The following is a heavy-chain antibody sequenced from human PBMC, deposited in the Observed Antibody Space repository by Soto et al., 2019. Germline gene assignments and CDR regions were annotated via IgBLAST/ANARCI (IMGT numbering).Heavy chain of an antibody. CDR2: IVVGSGNT. J-gene: IGHJ4*02. CDR3: AADTTRYGGGDY. Sequence: QMQLVQSGPEVKKPGTSVKVSCKASGFTFTSSAVQWVRQARGQRLEWIGWIVVGSGNTNYAQKFQERGTITRDMSTSTAYMELSSLRSEDTAVYYWAADTTRYGGGDYWGQGTLVTVSS. CDR1: GFTFTSSA. D-gene: IGHD4-17*01. V-gene: IGHV1-58*01.